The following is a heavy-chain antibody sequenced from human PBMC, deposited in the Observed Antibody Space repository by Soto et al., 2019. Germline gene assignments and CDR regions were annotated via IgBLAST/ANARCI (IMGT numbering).Heavy chain of an antibody. CDR2: INHSGST. V-gene: IGHV4-34*01. CDR1: GGSFSGYY. J-gene: IGHJ6*02. CDR3: ARGRLSMVRGALRYYYYGMDV. D-gene: IGHD3-10*01. Sequence: TLSLTCAVYGGSFSGYYWSWIRQPPGKGLEWIGEINHSGSTNYNPSLKSRVTISVDTSKNQFSLKLSSVTAADTAVYYCARGRLSMVRGALRYYYYGMDVWGQGTTVTVSS.